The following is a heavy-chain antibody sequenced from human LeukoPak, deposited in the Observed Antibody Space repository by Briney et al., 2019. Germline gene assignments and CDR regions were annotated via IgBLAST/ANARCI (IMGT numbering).Heavy chain of an antibody. J-gene: IGHJ6*03. V-gene: IGHV3-30*02. Sequence: PGRSLRLSCAASGFTFSAYGMHWVRQAPGKGLEWVAFIRYDGSNEYYADSVKGRFTISRDNSKNRLYLQMNSLRGEDTAIYYCAKDLRSRSARGYYYYYMDVWGKGTTVTVSS. CDR3: AKDLRSRSARGYYYYYMDV. D-gene: IGHD6-13*01. CDR1: GFTFSAYG. CDR2: IRYDGSNE.